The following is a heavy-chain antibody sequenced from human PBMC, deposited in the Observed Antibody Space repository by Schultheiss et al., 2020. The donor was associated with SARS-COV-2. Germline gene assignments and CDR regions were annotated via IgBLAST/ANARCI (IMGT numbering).Heavy chain of an antibody. V-gene: IGHV4-61*02. J-gene: IGHJ6*03. CDR2: IYTSGST. D-gene: IGHD1-14*01. Sequence: SETLSLTCTVSGGSISSSSYYWGWIRQPAGKGLEWIGRIYTSGSTNYNPSLKSRVTISVDTSKNQFSLKLSSVTAADTAVYYCARRRNHYYMDVWGKGTTVTVSS. CDR1: GGSISSSSYY. CDR3: ARRRNHYYMDV.